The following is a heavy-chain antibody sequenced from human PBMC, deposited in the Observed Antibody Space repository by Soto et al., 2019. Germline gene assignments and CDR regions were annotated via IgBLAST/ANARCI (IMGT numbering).Heavy chain of an antibody. D-gene: IGHD3-3*01. CDR2: IYYSGST. J-gene: IGHJ4*02. CDR3: ARGKRDFWSGYFDY. CDR1: GGSISSYY. Sequence: SETLSLTCTVSGGSISSYYWSWIRQPPGKGLEWIGYIYYSGSTNYNPSLKSRVTISVDTSKNQFSLKLSSVTAADTAVYYCARGKRDFWSGYFDYWGQGTLVTVSS. V-gene: IGHV4-59*01.